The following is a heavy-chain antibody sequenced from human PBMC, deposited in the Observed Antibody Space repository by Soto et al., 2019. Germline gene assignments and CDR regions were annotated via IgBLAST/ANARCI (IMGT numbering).Heavy chain of an antibody. CDR2: IYYSGST. V-gene: IGHV4-59*01. CDR3: ARDGDCSGGSCYSHWFDP. Sequence: SETLSLTCTVSGGSISSYYWSWIRQPPGKGLEWIGYIYYSGSTNYNPSLKSRVTISVDTSKNQFSLKLSPVTAADTAVYYCARDGDCSGGSCYSHWFDPWGQGTLVTVSS. J-gene: IGHJ5*02. CDR1: GGSISSYY. D-gene: IGHD2-15*01.